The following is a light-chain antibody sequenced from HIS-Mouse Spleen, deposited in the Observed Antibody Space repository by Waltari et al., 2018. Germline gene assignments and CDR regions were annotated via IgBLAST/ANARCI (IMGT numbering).Light chain of an antibody. CDR2: EGS. CDR1: SSDVGSYNL. V-gene: IGLV2-23*03. J-gene: IGLJ2*01. CDR3: CSYAGSSTFVV. Sequence: QSALTQPASVSGSPGQSITISCTGTSSDVGSYNLVSWYQRHPGKAPKLMIYEGSKRRAGVSNRFSGSRSGNTASLTISGLQAEDEADYYCCSYAGSSTFVVFGGGTKLTVL.